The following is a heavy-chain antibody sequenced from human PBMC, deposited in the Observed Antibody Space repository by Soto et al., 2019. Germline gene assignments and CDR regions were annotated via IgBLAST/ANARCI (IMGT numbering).Heavy chain of an antibody. V-gene: IGHV3-30*03. D-gene: IGHD1-26*01. CDR2: ISYDGINK. J-gene: IGHJ2*01. CDR1: GFTFNTYG. CDR3: ARSPQPTRGIHWYFDL. Sequence: QVQLVESGGGVVQPGRSLGLSCAASGFTFNTYGMHWVRQAPGKGLEWVAAISYDGINKYYVDSVKGRFTISRDNSKNTLYVKMNSLRVEDTALYYCARSPQPTRGIHWYFDLWGRGILVTVS.